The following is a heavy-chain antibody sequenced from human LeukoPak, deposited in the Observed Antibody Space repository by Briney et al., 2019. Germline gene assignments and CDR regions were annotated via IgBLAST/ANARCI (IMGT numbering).Heavy chain of an antibody. CDR1: GGSFSGYY. CDR2: INHSGST. Sequence: SETLSLTCAVYGGSFSGYYWSWIRQPPGKGLEWIGEINHSGSTNYNPSLKSRVTISVDTSKNQFSLKLSSVTAADTAVYYCARDEPRLLWFGTSVAESYYGMDVWGQGTTVTVSS. V-gene: IGHV4-34*01. J-gene: IGHJ6*02. CDR3: ARDEPRLLWFGTSVAESYYGMDV. D-gene: IGHD3-10*01.